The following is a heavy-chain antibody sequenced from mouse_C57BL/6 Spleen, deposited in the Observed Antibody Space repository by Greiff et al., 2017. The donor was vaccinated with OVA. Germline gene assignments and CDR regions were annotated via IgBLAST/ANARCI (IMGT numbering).Heavy chain of an antibody. D-gene: IGHD4-1*01. V-gene: IGHV1-55*01. J-gene: IGHJ3*01. CDR1: GYTFTSYW. CDR2: IYPGSGST. Sequence: VQLQQPGAELVKPGASVKLSCKASGYTFTSYWITWVKQRPGQGLEWIGDIYPGSGSTNYNEKFKSKATLTVDTSSSTAYMQLSSLTSEDSAVYYCARWDWDGPWFAYWGQGTLVTVSA. CDR3: ARWDWDGPWFAY.